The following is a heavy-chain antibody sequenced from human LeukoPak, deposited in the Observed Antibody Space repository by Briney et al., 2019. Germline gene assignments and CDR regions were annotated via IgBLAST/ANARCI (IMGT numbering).Heavy chain of an antibody. CDR3: ASWVENYDSSGYLDY. CDR2: INPSGGST. V-gene: IGHV1-46*01. CDR1: GYTFTSYY. D-gene: IGHD3-22*01. Sequence: GASVKVSCKAPGYTFTSYYMHWVRQAPGQGLEWMGIINPSGGSTSYAQKFQGRVTMTRDTSTSTVYMELSSLRSEDTAVYYCASWVENYDSSGYLDYWGQGTLVTVSS. J-gene: IGHJ4*02.